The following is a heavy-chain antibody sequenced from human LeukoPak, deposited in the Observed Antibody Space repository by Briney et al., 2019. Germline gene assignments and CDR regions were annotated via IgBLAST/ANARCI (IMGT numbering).Heavy chain of an antibody. CDR3: ASRITMVRDSNAGAFDI. J-gene: IGHJ3*02. CDR1: GGSSSGYY. CDR2: INHSGST. V-gene: IGHV4-34*01. D-gene: IGHD3-10*01. Sequence: PSETLSLTCAVYGGSSSGYYWSWIRQPPGKGLEWIGEINHSGSTNYNPSLKSRVTILVDTSKNQFSLKLSSVTAADTAVYYCASRITMVRDSNAGAFDIWGQGTMVTVSS.